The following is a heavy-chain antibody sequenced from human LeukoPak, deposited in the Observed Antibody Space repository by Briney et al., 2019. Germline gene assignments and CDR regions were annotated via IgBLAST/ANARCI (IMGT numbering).Heavy chain of an antibody. CDR1: GYTFTSNV. D-gene: IGHD6-6*01. V-gene: IGHV1-18*01. CDR3: ARGGVSLAYFDY. CDR2: INVYNGNT. Sequence: ASVKVSCKASGYTFTSNVITWVRQAPGQGLEWMGWINVYNGNTNYAQKLQDRVTMTADTSTSTAYMELRGLRSDDTAVYYCARGGVSLAYFDYWGQGTLVTVSS. J-gene: IGHJ4*02.